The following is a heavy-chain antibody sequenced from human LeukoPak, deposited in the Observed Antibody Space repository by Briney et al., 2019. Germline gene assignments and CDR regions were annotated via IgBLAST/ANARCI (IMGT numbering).Heavy chain of an antibody. V-gene: IGHV4-59*08. Sequence: SETLSLTCTVSGGSIGSYYWSWIRQPPGKGLEWIGYIYYSGTTNYNPSLKSRVTISVDTSKNQFSLKLYSVTAAGTAVYYCARQVREQWLARFDPWGQGTLVTVSS. CDR3: ARQVREQWLARFDP. D-gene: IGHD6-19*01. CDR2: IYYSGTT. CDR1: GGSIGSYY. J-gene: IGHJ5*02.